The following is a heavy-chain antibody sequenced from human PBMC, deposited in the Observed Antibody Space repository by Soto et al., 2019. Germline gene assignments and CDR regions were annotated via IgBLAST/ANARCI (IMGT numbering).Heavy chain of an antibody. J-gene: IGHJ6*03. D-gene: IGHD3-3*01. CDR3: AKDAPRYDFNPNYYMDV. Sequence: EVQLVESGGGLVQPGRSLRLSCAASGFTFDDYAMHWVRQAPGKGLEWVSGISWNSGSIGYADPVKGRFTISRDNAKNSLYLQMNSLRAEDTALYYCAKDAPRYDFNPNYYMDVWGKGTTVTVSS. CDR2: ISWNSGSI. V-gene: IGHV3-9*01. CDR1: GFTFDDYA.